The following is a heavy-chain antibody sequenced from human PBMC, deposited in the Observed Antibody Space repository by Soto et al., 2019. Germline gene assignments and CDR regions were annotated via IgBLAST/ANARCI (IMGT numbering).Heavy chain of an antibody. CDR3: ARADYNDYFDY. D-gene: IGHD3-10*01. V-gene: IGHV3-74*01. CDR1: GFTFRNYG. Sequence: LSLSCAASGFTFRNYGMNWVRQAPGKGLVWVSRINIDGSSTNYADSVNGRFTISRDNAKNTLYLQMNRLRAEDTAVYYCARADYNDYFDYWGQGTLVTVSS. J-gene: IGHJ4*02. CDR2: INIDGSST.